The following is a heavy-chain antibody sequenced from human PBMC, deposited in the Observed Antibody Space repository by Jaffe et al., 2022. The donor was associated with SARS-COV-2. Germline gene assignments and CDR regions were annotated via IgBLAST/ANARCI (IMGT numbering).Heavy chain of an antibody. CDR3: AKDLSDYCSGGSCYPFDY. D-gene: IGHD2-15*01. CDR2: ISGSGGST. V-gene: IGHV3-23*01. CDR1: GFTFSSYA. J-gene: IGHJ4*02. Sequence: EVQLLESGGGLVQPGGSLRLSCAASGFTFSSYAMSWVRQAPGKGLEWVSAISGSGGSTYYADSVKGRFTISRDNSKNTLYLQMNSLRAEDTAVYYCAKDLSDYCSGGSCYPFDYWGQGTLVTVSS.